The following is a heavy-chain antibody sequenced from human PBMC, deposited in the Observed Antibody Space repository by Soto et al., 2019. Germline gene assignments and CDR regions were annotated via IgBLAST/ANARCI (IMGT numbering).Heavy chain of an antibody. CDR1: GFTFSSYA. J-gene: IGHJ4*02. V-gene: IGHV3-23*01. CDR3: AHFQGSARVFDY. Sequence: GVSLRLSCAASGFTFSSYAMSWVRQAPGKGLEWVSAISGSGGSTYYADSVKGRFTISRDNSKNTLYLQMNSLRAEDTAVYYCAHFQGSARVFDYWGQGTLVTVSP. D-gene: IGHD6-13*01. CDR2: ISGSGGST.